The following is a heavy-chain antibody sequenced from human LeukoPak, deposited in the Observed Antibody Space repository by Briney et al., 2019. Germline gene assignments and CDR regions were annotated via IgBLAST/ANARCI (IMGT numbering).Heavy chain of an antibody. V-gene: IGHV3-48*04. CDR1: GFTFSSYT. D-gene: IGHD1-26*01. Sequence: GGSLRLFCAASGFTFSSYTMNWVRQAPGKGLEWVSYISTSSSTIYYADSVQGRFTISRDNAKNSLYLQMNSLRAEDTAVYYCARDGYSGSYSHLDYWGQGTLVTVSS. CDR3: ARDGYSGSYSHLDY. J-gene: IGHJ4*02. CDR2: ISTSSSTI.